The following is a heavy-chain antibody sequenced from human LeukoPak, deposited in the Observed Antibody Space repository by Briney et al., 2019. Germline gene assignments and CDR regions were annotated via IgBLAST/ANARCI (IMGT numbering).Heavy chain of an antibody. CDR1: GGSISSYY. Sequence: SETLSLTCTVSGGSISSYYWSWIRQPAGKGLEWIGRIYTSGSTNYNPSLKSRVTMSVDTSKNQFSLKLSSVTAADTAVYYCARGTGDPIGDYYYMDVWGKGTTVTVSS. J-gene: IGHJ6*03. D-gene: IGHD7-27*01. CDR2: IYTSGST. V-gene: IGHV4-4*07. CDR3: ARGTGDPIGDYYYMDV.